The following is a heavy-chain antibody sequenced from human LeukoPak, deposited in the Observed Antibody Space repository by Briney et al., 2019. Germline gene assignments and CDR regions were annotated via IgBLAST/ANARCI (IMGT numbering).Heavy chain of an antibody. V-gene: IGHV3-7*01. J-gene: IGHJ4*02. D-gene: IGHD5-12*01. Sequence: PGGSLRLSCVASGFIFSTYSMSWVRQAPGKGLEWVANIKQDGSEKYYVDSVKGRFTISRDNAKNSLYLQMNSLRAEDTAVYFCAREAWIWNYWGQGTLVTVSS. CDR2: IKQDGSEK. CDR3: AREAWIWNY. CDR1: GFIFSTYS.